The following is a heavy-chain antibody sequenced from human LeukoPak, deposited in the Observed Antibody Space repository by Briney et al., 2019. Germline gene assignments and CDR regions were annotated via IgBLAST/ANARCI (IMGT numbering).Heavy chain of an antibody. D-gene: IGHD6-13*01. CDR2: INHSGST. CDR1: GGSFSGYY. V-gene: IGHV4-34*01. Sequence: SETLSLTCAVYGGSFSGYYGSWIRQPPGKGLEWIGEINHSGSTNYNPSLKSRVTISVDTSKNQFSLKLSSVTAADTAVYYCARVTYSSSWYLLGYWGQGTLVTVSS. CDR3: ARVTYSSSWYLLGY. J-gene: IGHJ4*02.